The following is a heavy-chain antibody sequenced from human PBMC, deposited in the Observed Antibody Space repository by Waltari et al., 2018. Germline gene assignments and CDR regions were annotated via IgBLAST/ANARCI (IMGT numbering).Heavy chain of an antibody. CDR2: IHYSGST. J-gene: IGHJ4*01. V-gene: IGHV4-34*01. D-gene: IGHD2-21*01. Sequence: QVQLHQWAAGQLKPSEPRSLTSPVSCEPFLGFFWCWVLHSPGKGLEWLGSIHYSGSTNYNPTLESRLSLSVDTTKKQFSLKLTSVTAADAALYFCARYGEVPASYFFDHWGQGTLVTVSS. CDR3: ARYGEVPASYFFDH. CDR1: CEPFLGFF.